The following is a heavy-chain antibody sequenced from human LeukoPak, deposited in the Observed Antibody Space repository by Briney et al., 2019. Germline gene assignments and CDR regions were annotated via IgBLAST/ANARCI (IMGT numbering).Heavy chain of an antibody. CDR3: ARDRDYYFDY. CDR1: GFTFSSYG. CDR2: IWYDGSNK. V-gene: IGHV3-33*01. J-gene: IGHJ4*02. D-gene: IGHD3/OR15-3a*01. Sequence: GGSLRLSCAASGFTFSSYGMHWVRQAPGKGLEWVAVIWYDGSNKYYADSVKGRFTISRDNSKNTLYLRMSSLRAEDTAVYYCARDRDYYFDYWGQGTLVTVSS.